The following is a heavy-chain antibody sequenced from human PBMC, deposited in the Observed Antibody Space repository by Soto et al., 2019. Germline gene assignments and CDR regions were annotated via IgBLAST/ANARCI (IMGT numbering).Heavy chain of an antibody. Sequence: GGSLRLSCAASGFTFSSYWMSWVRQAPGKGLEWVANIKQDGSEKYYVDSVKGRFTISRDNAKNSLYLQMNSLRAEDTAVYYCARPRRSDFWSGYFYYYYYYMDVWGKGTTVTVSS. V-gene: IGHV3-7*01. CDR1: GFTFSSYW. J-gene: IGHJ6*03. D-gene: IGHD3-3*01. CDR3: ARPRRSDFWSGYFYYYYYYMDV. CDR2: IKQDGSEK.